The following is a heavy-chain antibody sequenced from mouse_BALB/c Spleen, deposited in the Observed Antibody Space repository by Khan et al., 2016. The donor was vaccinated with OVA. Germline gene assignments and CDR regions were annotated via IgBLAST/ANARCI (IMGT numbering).Heavy chain of an antibody. Sequence: EVKLLESGPGLVKPSQSLSLTCTVTGYSITSGYGWNWIRQFPGNKLEWMGYISYSGSTNYNPSLKSRISITRDTSKNQFFLQLNSVTTEHTATYYCARTARIKYWGQGTTLTVSS. D-gene: IGHD1-2*01. CDR2: ISYSGST. J-gene: IGHJ2*01. CDR3: ARTARIKY. V-gene: IGHV3-2*02. CDR1: GYSITSGYG.